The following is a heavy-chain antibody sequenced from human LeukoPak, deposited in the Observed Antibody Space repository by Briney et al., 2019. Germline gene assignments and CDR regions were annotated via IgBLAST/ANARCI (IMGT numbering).Heavy chain of an antibody. J-gene: IGHJ6*03. CDR1: GFDFSIYA. CDR2: ISSGSSFN. V-gene: IGHV3-21*01. Sequence: GGSLRLSCAASGFDFSIYAINWVRQAPGRGLEWVSSISSGSSFNNYADSVKGRFTISRDNAKNSLYLQMNSLRAEDTAVYFCARDGDPPGVYYYHHMDVWGKGTTVTVSS. D-gene: IGHD7-27*01. CDR3: ARDGDPPGVYYYHHMDV.